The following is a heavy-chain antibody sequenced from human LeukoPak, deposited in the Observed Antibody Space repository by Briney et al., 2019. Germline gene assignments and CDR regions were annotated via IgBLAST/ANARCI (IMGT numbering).Heavy chain of an antibody. V-gene: IGHV4-34*01. CDR2: INHSGST. CDR3: ARVVTKNWFDP. Sequence: SETLSLTCAVYGGSFSGYYWSWIRQPPGKGLEWIGEINHSGSTNYNPSLNSRVTMSVDTSKNQFSLKLSSVTAADTAVYYCARVVTKNWFDPWGQGTLVTVSS. CDR1: GGSFSGYY. J-gene: IGHJ5*02. D-gene: IGHD2-21*02.